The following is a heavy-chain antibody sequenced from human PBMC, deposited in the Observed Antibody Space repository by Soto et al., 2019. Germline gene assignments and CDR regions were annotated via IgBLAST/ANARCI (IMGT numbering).Heavy chain of an antibody. CDR1: GDPFTSYY. CDR3: AREMYTTRGSPFDY. D-gene: IGHD3-16*01. V-gene: IGHV1-46*01. Sequence: ASVKVSCKASGDPFTSYYVHWVRQAPGQGLEWMGFINPSSGSTSYAQKFQGRVTMTRDTSTSTVYMEVSSLRSEDTAVYYCAREMYTTRGSPFDYWGQRTLVTVSS. CDR2: INPSSGST. J-gene: IGHJ4*02.